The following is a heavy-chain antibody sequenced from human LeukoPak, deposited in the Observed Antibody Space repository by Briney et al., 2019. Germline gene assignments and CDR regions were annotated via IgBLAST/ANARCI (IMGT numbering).Heavy chain of an antibody. D-gene: IGHD3-10*01. Sequence: SETLSLTCTVSGFSISSGFYWGWIRQPPGKGLEWIGNIYHSGSTNYNPSLKSRVTISVDTSKNQFSLKLSSVTAADTAVYYCARQRPTYYYGSGIDYWGQGTLVTVSS. J-gene: IGHJ4*02. CDR2: IYHSGST. V-gene: IGHV4-38-2*02. CDR3: ARQRPTYYYGSGIDY. CDR1: GFSISSGFY.